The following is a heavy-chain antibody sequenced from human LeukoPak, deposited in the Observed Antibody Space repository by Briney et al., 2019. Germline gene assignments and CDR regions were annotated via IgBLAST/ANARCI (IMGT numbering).Heavy chain of an antibody. CDR2: VRARGEST. J-gene: IGHJ5*01. D-gene: IGHD3-16*01. CDR1: GFTFTSYA. V-gene: IGHV3-23*01. CDR3: ARVSWGFDLIWFGP. Sequence: QPGGSLRLSCAASGFTFTSYAMTWVRQAPGGGLEWVSSVRARGESTYSADSLKGRFTISRYNSKYTLYLQMKSLRAEDTAMYYCARVSWGFDLIWFGPWGQGTLVTLLS.